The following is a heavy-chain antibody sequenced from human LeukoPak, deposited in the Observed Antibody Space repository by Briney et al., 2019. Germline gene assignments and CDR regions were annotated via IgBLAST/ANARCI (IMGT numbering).Heavy chain of an antibody. J-gene: IGHJ4*02. CDR3: ARDSNRSFDL. V-gene: IGHV3-74*01. Sequence: PGGSLRLSCAASGFTFTNHWMHWVRQAPGKGLEWVSYVSVDVTSTTYADSVKGRFTMSRDNAKNTLNLQMNSLRAEDTAVYYCARDSNRSFDLWDQGTLVTVSS. D-gene: IGHD1-14*01. CDR2: VSVDVTST. CDR1: GFTFTNHW.